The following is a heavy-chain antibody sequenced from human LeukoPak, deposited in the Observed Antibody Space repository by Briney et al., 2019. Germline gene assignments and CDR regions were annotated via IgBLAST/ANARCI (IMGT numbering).Heavy chain of an antibody. Sequence: PSETLSLTYAVYGGSFSGYYWSWIRQPPGKGLEWIGEINHSGSTNYNPSLKSRVTISVDTSKNQFSLKLSSVTAADTAVYYCAMKDTAMAYFDYWGQGTLVTVSS. CDR3: AMKDTAMAYFDY. D-gene: IGHD5-18*01. J-gene: IGHJ4*02. CDR1: GGSFSGYY. V-gene: IGHV4-34*01. CDR2: INHSGST.